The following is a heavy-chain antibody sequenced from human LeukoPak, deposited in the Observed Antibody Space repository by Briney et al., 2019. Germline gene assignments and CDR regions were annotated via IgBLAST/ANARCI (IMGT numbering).Heavy chain of an antibody. CDR1: GGSISSSSYY. Sequence: SGTLSLTCTVSGGSISSSSYYWGWIRQPPGKGLEWIGSIYYSGSTYYNPSLKSRVTISVDTSKNQFSLKLSSVTAADTAVYYCARDHTIFGVVNPLYFDYWGQGTLVTVSS. V-gene: IGHV4-39*07. D-gene: IGHD3-3*01. CDR3: ARDHTIFGVVNPLYFDY. J-gene: IGHJ4*02. CDR2: IYYSGST.